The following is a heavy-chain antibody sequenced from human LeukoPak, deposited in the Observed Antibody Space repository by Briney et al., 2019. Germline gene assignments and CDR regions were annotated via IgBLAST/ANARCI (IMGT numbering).Heavy chain of an antibody. J-gene: IGHJ1*01. CDR3: ARHSWGLPPAEYFQH. D-gene: IGHD3-16*01. CDR2: IYNSGST. Sequence: SETLSLTCNVSGGSLSSSTYYWGWIRQPPGKGLEWLGCIYNSGSTYYNPSLKSRVTIAVDTSKNEFSLKLSCVTAADTAVYYCARHSWGLPPAEYFQHWGEGTLVSVSS. CDR1: GGSLSSSTYY. V-gene: IGHV4-39*01.